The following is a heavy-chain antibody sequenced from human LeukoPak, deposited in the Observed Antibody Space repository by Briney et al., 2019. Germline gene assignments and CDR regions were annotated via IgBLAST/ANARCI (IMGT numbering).Heavy chain of an antibody. Sequence: GGSLRLSCAASGFTFSDYYMSWIRQAPGRGLEWVSYISSSSTYTNYADSVKGRFTISRDNAKNSLYLQMNSLRPEDTAVYYCARDIDLVGATYYYFDYWGQGTLVTVSS. J-gene: IGHJ4*02. D-gene: IGHD1-26*01. CDR3: ARDIDLVGATYYYFDY. CDR1: GFTFSDYY. V-gene: IGHV3-11*05. CDR2: ISSSSTYT.